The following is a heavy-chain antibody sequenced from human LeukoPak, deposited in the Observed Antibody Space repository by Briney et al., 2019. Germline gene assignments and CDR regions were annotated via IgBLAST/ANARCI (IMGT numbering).Heavy chain of an antibody. J-gene: IGHJ2*01. CDR3: AIQPWGSGNDWYFDL. D-gene: IGHD7-27*01. CDR2: ISPNSGGT. CDR1: GGTFSSYA. Sequence: EASVKVSCKASGGTFSSYAISWVRQAPGQGLEWMGWISPNSGGTDYAQRFQGRATMTRDTSISTAYMELSSLRSDDTAVYYCAIQPWGSGNDWYFDLWGRGTLVTVSS. V-gene: IGHV1-2*02.